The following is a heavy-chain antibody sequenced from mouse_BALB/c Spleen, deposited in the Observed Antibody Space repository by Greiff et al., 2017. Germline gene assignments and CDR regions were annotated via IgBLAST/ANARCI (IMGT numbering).Heavy chain of an antibody. D-gene: IGHD1-1*01. CDR3: ARYYGSSYFAD. CDR2: FSSGSSTI. V-gene: IGHV5-17*02. J-gene: IGHJ3*01. Sequence: EVMLVASGGGLVQPGGSRKLSCAASGFTFSSFGMHWVRQAPEKGLEWVAYFSSGSSTIYYADTVKGRFTISRDNPKNTLFLQMTSLRSEDTAMYYCARYYGSSYFADWGQGTLVTVSA. CDR1: GFTFSSFG.